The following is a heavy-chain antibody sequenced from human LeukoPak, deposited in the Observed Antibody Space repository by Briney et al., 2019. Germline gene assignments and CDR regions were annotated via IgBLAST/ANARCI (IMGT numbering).Heavy chain of an antibody. J-gene: IGHJ4*02. Sequence: PGGSLRLSREVSGFTVSTYWMHWVRQGPGTGLEWVARLSSDGRSTNYADFVKGRATISRDNAKNTLFLEMSGLRADDTAVYYCARSYNYRFDYWGQGTLVVVSS. CDR3: ARSYNYRFDY. CDR1: GFTVSTYW. D-gene: IGHD3-22*01. CDR2: LSSDGRST. V-gene: IGHV3-74*01.